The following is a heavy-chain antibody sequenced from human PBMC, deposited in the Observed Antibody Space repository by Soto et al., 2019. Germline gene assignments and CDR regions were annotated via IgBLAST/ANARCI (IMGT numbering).Heavy chain of an antibody. CDR1: GFTFSDYY. J-gene: IGHJ4*02. CDR2: ISSSGSTI. CDR3: ARGIPALVPVDY. V-gene: IGHV3-11*01. Sequence: QVQLVESGGGLVKPGGSLRLSCAASGFTFSDYYMSWLRQAPGKGLEWVSYISSSGSTIYYADSVKGRITISRDNAKNSLYLHMNGLRAEDTAVEYCARGIPALVPVDYWGQVTLVAVSS. D-gene: IGHD2-2*01.